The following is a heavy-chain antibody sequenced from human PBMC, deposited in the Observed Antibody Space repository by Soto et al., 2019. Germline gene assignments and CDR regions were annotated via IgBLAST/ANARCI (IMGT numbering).Heavy chain of an antibody. CDR3: ARPHGTTYYGSYFEN. CDR2: IYNGGRT. V-gene: IGHV4-59*11. J-gene: IGHJ4*02. D-gene: IGHD3-22*01. CDR1: GGSISDHY. Sequence: SETLSLTCTVSGGSISDHYYMWIRQSPGKGLEYIGYIYNGGRTDYNPSLKSRVIISVDTSKNQFSLKLTSVTAADTAVYYCARPHGTTYYGSYFENWGQGTQVTVSS.